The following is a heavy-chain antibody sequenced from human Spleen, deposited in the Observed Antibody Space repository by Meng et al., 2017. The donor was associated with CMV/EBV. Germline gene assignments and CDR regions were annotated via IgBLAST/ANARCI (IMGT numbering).Heavy chain of an antibody. J-gene: IGHJ4*02. D-gene: IGHD4-17*01. CDR3: ARDIYGGGGWPDY. V-gene: IGHV3-7*01. CDR1: GFILRNYW. Sequence: GGSLRLSCAASGFILRNYWMHWVRQAPGKGLEWVANIKQDGSEKYYVDSVKGRFTISRDNAKNSLYLQMNSLRAEDTAVYYCARDIYGGGGWPDYWGQGTLVTVSS. CDR2: IKQDGSEK.